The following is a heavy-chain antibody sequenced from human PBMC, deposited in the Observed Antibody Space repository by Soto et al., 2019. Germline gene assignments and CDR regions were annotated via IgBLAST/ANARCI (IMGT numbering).Heavy chain of an antibody. D-gene: IGHD2-2*01. V-gene: IGHV3-30-3*01. CDR2: ISYDGSNK. CDR3: ARGPSSLTRFDY. Sequence: QVQLVESGGGVVQPGRSLRLSCAASGFTFSSYAMYWVRQAPGKGLEWVAVISYDGSNKYYADSVKGRFTISRDNSKNTLYLQINSLRAEDTAVYYCARGPSSLTRFDYWGQGTLVTVSS. J-gene: IGHJ4*02. CDR1: GFTFSSYA.